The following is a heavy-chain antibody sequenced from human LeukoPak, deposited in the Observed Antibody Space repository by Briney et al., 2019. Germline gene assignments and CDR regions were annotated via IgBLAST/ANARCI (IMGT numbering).Heavy chain of an antibody. D-gene: IGHD4-11*01. V-gene: IGHV4-34*01. J-gene: IGHJ5*02. CDR1: GGSFSGYY. CDR3: ARGDYSNTWFDP. Sequence: PSETLSLTCAVYGGSFSGYYWSWIRQPPVKGLEWIGEINHSGSTNYNPSLKSRVTISVDTSKNQFSLKLSSVTAADTAVYYCARGDYSNTWFDPWGQGTLVTVSS. CDR2: INHSGST.